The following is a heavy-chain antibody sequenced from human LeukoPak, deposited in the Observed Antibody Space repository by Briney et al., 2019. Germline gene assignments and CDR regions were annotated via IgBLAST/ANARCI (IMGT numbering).Heavy chain of an antibody. CDR2: INHSGST. CDR1: GGSFSGYY. J-gene: IGHJ4*02. D-gene: IGHD3-10*01. V-gene: IGHV4-34*01. Sequence: SETLSLTCAVYGGSFSGYYWSWIRQPPGKGLEWIGEINHSGSTNYNPSLKSRVTISVDTSKNQFSLKLSSVTAADTAVYYCARGVANYVLLWFGELLGSFDYWGQGTLVTVSS. CDR3: ARGVANYVLLWFGELLGSFDY.